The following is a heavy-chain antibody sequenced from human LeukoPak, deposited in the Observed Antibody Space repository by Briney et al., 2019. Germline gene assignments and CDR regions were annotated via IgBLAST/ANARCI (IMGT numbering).Heavy chain of an antibody. CDR3: ARGGTGTTDAFDI. J-gene: IGHJ3*02. Sequence: GRSLRLSCAASGFTFSSYAMHWVRQAPGKGLESVSAISSNGGSTYYANSVKGRFTISRDNSKNTLYLQMGSLRAEDMAVYYCARGGTGTTDAFDIWGQGTMVTASS. CDR1: GFTFSSYA. D-gene: IGHD1-1*01. CDR2: ISSNGGST. V-gene: IGHV3-64*01.